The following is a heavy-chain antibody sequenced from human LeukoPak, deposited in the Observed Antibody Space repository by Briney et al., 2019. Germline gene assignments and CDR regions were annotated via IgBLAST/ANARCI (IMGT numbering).Heavy chain of an antibody. CDR2: IIPIFGTA. CDR1: GGTFSSYA. D-gene: IGHD3-10*01. CDR3: ARDRSGGYNFDY. J-gene: IGHJ4*02. Sequence: GASVKFSCKASGGTFSSYAISWVRQAPGQGLEWMGRIIPIFGTANYAQKFQGRVTITTDESTSTAYMELSSLRSEDTAVYYCARDRSGGYNFDYWGQGTLVTVCS. V-gene: IGHV1-69*05.